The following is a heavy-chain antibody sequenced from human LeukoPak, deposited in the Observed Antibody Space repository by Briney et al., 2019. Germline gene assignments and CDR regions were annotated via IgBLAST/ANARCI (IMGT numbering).Heavy chain of an antibody. CDR1: GFTVSSNY. V-gene: IGHV3-53*01. Sequence: GGSLRLSCAASGFTVSSNYMSWVRQAPGKGLEWVSVIYSGGSTYYADSVKGRFTISRDNSKNTLYLQMNSLRAEDTAVYYCARGGSYCSGGSCYVSWGQGTLVTVSS. CDR3: ARGGSYCSGGSCYVS. CDR2: IYSGGST. J-gene: IGHJ5*02. D-gene: IGHD2-15*01.